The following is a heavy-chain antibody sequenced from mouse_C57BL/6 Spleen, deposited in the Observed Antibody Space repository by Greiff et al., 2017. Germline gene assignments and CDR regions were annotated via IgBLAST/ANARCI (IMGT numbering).Heavy chain of an antibody. D-gene: IGHD1-1*01. CDR3: ASRYYYGSSPFAY. CDR2: INPNNGGT. J-gene: IGHJ3*01. Sequence: EVQLQQSGPELVKPGASVKISCKASGYTFTDYYMNWVKQSHGKSLEWIGDINPNNGGTSYNQKFKGKATLTVDKSSRTAYMELLSLTSEDSAVYYCASRYYYGSSPFAYWGQGTLVTVSA. CDR1: GYTFTDYY. V-gene: IGHV1-26*01.